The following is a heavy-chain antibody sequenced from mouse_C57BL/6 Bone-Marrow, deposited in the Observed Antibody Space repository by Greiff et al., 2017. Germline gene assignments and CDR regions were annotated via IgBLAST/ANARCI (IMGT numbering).Heavy chain of an antibody. D-gene: IGHD1-1*01. CDR1: GYSFTDYN. V-gene: IGHV1-39*01. J-gene: IGHJ2*01. Sequence: EVQLQQSGPELVQPGASVKISCKASGYSFTDYNMNWVKQSTGKSLEWIGVLNPNYGTTNYNQKFKGKATLTVDQASSTAYMQRNSLTSEDSEVYAGAVGTTVVAYYFDYWGQGTTLTVSS. CDR3: AVGTTVVAYYFDY. CDR2: LNPNYGTT.